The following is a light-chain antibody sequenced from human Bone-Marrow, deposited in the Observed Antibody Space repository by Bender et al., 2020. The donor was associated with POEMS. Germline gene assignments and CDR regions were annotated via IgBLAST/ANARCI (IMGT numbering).Light chain of an antibody. CDR2: QDT. V-gene: IGLV3-1*01. CDR1: KLGEEY. CDR3: TSYTTSTTPV. J-gene: IGLJ3*02. Sequence: SYELTQPPSVSVSPGQTATITCSGEKLGEEYACWYQQKPGQSPVVVIYQDTKRPSGIPERFSGSKSGNTASLTISGLQAEDEADYYCTSYTTSTTPVFGGGTKLTVL.